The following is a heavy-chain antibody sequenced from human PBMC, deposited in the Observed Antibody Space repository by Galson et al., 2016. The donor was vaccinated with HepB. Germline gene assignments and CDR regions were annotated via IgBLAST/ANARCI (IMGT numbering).Heavy chain of an antibody. CDR1: GFTLTNST. D-gene: IGHD1-26*01. J-gene: IGHJ6*02. V-gene: IGHV1-58*01. Sequence: SVKVSCKASGFTLTNSTLQWARQGRGQRLEWMGWILVGGGDTHYAHYFQVRVTFTRDLSTGIVYLDLSSLRSDDTAVYYCAAEVREPLSDSSDMDIGGQGTTVAVS. CDR2: ILVGGGDT. CDR3: AAEVREPLSDSSDMDI.